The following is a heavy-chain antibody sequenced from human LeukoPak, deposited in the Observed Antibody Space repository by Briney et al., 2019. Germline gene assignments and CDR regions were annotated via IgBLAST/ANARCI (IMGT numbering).Heavy chain of an antibody. CDR1: GFTFSSYA. V-gene: IGHV3-23*01. D-gene: IGHD2-2*01. CDR2: ISGSGGST. Sequence: GGSLRLSCAASGFTFSSYAMSWVRQAQGKGLEWVSSISGSGGSTYYADSVKGRFTISRDNSKNTLYLQMNSRRSEDTAVYYCAKGARSIVVVPAAIDYWGQGTLVTVSS. J-gene: IGHJ4*02. CDR3: AKGARSIVVVPAAIDY.